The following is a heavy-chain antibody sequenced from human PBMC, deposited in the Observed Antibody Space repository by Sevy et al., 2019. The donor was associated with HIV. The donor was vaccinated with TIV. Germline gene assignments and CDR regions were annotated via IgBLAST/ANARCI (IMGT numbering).Heavy chain of an antibody. D-gene: IGHD3-10*01. Sequence: SETLSLTCTVSGGSISSYYWSWIRQPAGKGLEWIGRIYTSGSTNYNPSLKSRVTMSVDMSKNQFSLKLSSVTAADTAVYYCARETDFYYGSGSPVFDYWGQGTLVTVSS. CDR2: IYTSGST. CDR1: GGSISSYY. V-gene: IGHV4-4*07. J-gene: IGHJ4*02. CDR3: ARETDFYYGSGSPVFDY.